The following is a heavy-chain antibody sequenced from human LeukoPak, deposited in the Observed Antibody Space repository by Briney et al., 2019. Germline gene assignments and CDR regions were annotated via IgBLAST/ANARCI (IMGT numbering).Heavy chain of an antibody. Sequence: PSQTLSLTCTVSGGSISSGGYYWSWIRQHPGKGLEWIRYIYYSGSTYYNPSLKSRVTISVDTSKNQFSLKLSSVTAADTAVYYCASLNVVPAAIRSDYWGQGTLVTVSS. V-gene: IGHV4-31*03. CDR1: GGSISSGGYY. D-gene: IGHD2-2*01. J-gene: IGHJ4*02. CDR2: IYYSGST. CDR3: ASLNVVPAAIRSDY.